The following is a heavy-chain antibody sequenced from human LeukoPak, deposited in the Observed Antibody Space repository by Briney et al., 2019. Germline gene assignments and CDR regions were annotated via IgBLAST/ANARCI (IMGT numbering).Heavy chain of an antibody. V-gene: IGHV1-69*13. CDR2: IIPIVGTA. CDR1: GGTFSSYA. J-gene: IGHJ4*02. D-gene: IGHD3-10*01. CDR3: ARSPVPLYGSGSPYFDY. Sequence: ASVKVSCKASGGTFSSYAISWVRQAPGQGLEWMGGIIPIVGTANYAQKFQGRVTITADESTSTAYMELSSLRSEDTAVYYCARSPVPLYGSGSPYFDYWGQGTLVTVSS.